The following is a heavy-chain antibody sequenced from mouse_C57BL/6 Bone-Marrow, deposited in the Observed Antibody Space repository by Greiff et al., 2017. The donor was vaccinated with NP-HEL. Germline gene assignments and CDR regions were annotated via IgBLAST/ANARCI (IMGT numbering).Heavy chain of an antibody. Sequence: QVQLQQSGAELVRPGASVTLSCKASGYTFTDYEMHWVKQTPVHGLEWIGAIDPETGGTAYNQKFKGKAILTADKSSSTAYMELRGLTSEDSAVYYCYGSRFDYWGQGTLVTVSA. D-gene: IGHD1-1*01. CDR2: IDPETGGT. V-gene: IGHV1-15*01. J-gene: IGHJ3*01. CDR1: GYTFTDYE. CDR3: YGSRFDY.